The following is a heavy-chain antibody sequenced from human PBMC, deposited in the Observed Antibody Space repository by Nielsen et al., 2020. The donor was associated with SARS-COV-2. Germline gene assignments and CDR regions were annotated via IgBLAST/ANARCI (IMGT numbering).Heavy chain of an antibody. J-gene: IGHJ5*02. V-gene: IGHV3-49*03. CDR1: GFTFGDYG. Sequence: GGSLRLSCTGSGFTFGDYGMSWFRLAPGKGLEWVGFIRTKSYGVTTEIAAPVKGRFTISRDDSRGIAYLAMSSLKSEDTGVYYCSRGNHYDDGWFDPWGQGTLVTVSS. CDR2: IRTKSYGVTT. D-gene: IGHD3-22*01. CDR3: SRGNHYDDGWFDP.